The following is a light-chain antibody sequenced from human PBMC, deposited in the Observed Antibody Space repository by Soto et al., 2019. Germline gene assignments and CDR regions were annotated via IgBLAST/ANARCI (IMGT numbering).Light chain of an antibody. Sequence: QSALTQPPSASGSPGQSVTISCTGTSSDVGACNYVSWFQQHPGKAPKLMIYEVSKRPSGVPDRVSGSKSGSTASLIVSGLQAEDEADYYCSSCAGRNNLVFGGGTKLIVL. CDR2: EVS. CDR3: SSCAGRNNLV. V-gene: IGLV2-8*01. J-gene: IGLJ2*01. CDR1: SSDVGACNY.